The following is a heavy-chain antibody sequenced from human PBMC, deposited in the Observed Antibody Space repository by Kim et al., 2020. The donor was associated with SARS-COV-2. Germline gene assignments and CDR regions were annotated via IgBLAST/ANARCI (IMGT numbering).Heavy chain of an antibody. CDR1: GGSISSSSYY. Sequence: SETLSLTCNVSGGSISSSSYYWGWIRQPPGKGLEWIGNIYYSGSTYYNPSLKSRVTISVDTSKNQFSLKLSSVTAADTAVYHCASDSSGYYRIDYWGQGTLVTVSS. CDR3: ASDSSGYYRIDY. CDR2: IYYSGST. J-gene: IGHJ4*02. V-gene: IGHV4-39*01. D-gene: IGHD3-22*01.